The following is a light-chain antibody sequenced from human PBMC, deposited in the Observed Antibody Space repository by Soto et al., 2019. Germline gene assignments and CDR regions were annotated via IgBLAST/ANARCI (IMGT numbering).Light chain of an antibody. CDR2: DAS. J-gene: IGKJ2*01. Sequence: EIVLTQSPATLSLSPGERATLSCRASQSVSSYLAWYQQKPGQAPRLLIFDASNRATGIPARFSGSGSGTAFALLISSREPEDFAVYYCQQRSNWPPYTFGQGTKLEIK. CDR3: QQRSNWPPYT. V-gene: IGKV3-11*01. CDR1: QSVSSY.